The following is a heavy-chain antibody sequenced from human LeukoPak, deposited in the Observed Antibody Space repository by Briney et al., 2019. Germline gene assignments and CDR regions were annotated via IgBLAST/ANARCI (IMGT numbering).Heavy chain of an antibody. J-gene: IGHJ4*03. D-gene: IGHD3-22*01. Sequence: GESLKISCKASGYSFTRYWIGWVRQMPGKGLEWMGVIYPGASDTNYSPPFQGQVTISADKSITTAYLQWNSLKASDTAMYYCARHGPYYYDRSGYYIGYSDYWGLGTLVTVSS. CDR1: GYSFTRYW. CDR2: IYPGASDT. CDR3: ARHGPYYYDRSGYYIGYSDY. V-gene: IGHV5-51*01.